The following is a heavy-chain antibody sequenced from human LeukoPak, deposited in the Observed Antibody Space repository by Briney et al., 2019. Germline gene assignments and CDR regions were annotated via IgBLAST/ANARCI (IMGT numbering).Heavy chain of an antibody. CDR1: GGSISSYY. CDR3: ARAFTAMDY. CDR2: IYYSGST. V-gene: IGHV4-59*01. J-gene: IGHJ4*02. Sequence: PSETLSLTCTVSGGSISSYYWSWIRQPPGKGLEWIGYIYYSGSTNYNPSLKSRVTISVDTSKNQFSLKLSSVTAADTAVYYCARAFTAMDYWGQGTLVTVSS. D-gene: IGHD5-18*01.